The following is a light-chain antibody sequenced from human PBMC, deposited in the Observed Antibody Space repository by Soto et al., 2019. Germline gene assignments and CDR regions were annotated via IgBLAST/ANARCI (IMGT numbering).Light chain of an antibody. J-gene: IGLJ2*01. CDR3: ASYTSSSPYVI. CDR1: SSDVGGYNY. Sequence: QSALTQPASVSGSPGQSITISCTGTSSDVGGYNYVSWYQRHPAKAPKLMIYEVSNRPSGVSDRFSGSKSDNTASLTISGLQAEDEADYYCASYTSSSPYVIFGGGTKVTVL. CDR2: EVS. V-gene: IGLV2-14*01.